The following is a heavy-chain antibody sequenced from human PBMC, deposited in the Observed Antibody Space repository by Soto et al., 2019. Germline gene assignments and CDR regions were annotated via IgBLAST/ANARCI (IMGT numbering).Heavy chain of an antibody. CDR3: VMELCRGSSNCSSRGWFDA. CDR1: GFTFRPHW. Sequence: EVQLVESGGGLVQPGGSLRLSCAASGFTFRPHWMHWVRQTPGKGLVWVSRINHDGSSTIYADSVKGRFTMSRDNAKNSVNLQMSSLTAARTAIYYCVMELCRGSSNCSSRGWFDAWGHGAVVTVSS. V-gene: IGHV3-74*01. D-gene: IGHD2-15*01. J-gene: IGHJ5*01. CDR2: INHDGSST.